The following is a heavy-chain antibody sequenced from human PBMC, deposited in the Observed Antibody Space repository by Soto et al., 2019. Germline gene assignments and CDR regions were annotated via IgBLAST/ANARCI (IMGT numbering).Heavy chain of an antibody. Sequence: SETLSLTCTVSGGSISSGGYSWSWIRQPPGKGLEWIGYIFHSGSTYYNPSLKSRVTISVDRSKNQFSLKLTSVTAADTAVYYCARGRYCGGDCYSYGMDVWGQGTTVTVS. CDR2: IFHSGST. D-gene: IGHD2-21*01. J-gene: IGHJ6*02. CDR1: GGSISSGGYS. V-gene: IGHV4-30-2*01. CDR3: ARGRYCGGDCYSYGMDV.